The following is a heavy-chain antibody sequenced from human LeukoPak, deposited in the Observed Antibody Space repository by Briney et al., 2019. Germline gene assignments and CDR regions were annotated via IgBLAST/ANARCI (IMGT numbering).Heavy chain of an antibody. Sequence: PSETLSLTGTVSGGSISSGDYYWSWIRQPPGKGLEWIGYIYYSGSTYYNPSLKSRVTMSVDTSKNQFSLKLSSVTAADTAVYYCARELTYADYWGQGTLVTVSS. D-gene: IGHD4/OR15-4a*01. V-gene: IGHV4-30-4*01. CDR1: GGSISSGDYY. J-gene: IGHJ4*02. CDR3: ARELTYADY. CDR2: IYYSGST.